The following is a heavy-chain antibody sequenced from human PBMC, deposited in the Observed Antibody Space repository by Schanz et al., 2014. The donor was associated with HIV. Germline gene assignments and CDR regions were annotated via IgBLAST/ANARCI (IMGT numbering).Heavy chain of an antibody. D-gene: IGHD6-13*01. Sequence: QVQLAESGGGVVQPGGSLRLSCAASGFTFSSYGMYWVRQAPGKGLEWVAVISFDGSEKYYADSVKGRFTISRDNSKNTLHLQMNSLRAEDTAVYYCAKEEQQLGGVGGYHFDYWGQGTLVTVSS. CDR3: AKEEQQLGGVGGYHFDY. CDR1: GFTFSSYG. J-gene: IGHJ4*02. CDR2: ISFDGSEK. V-gene: IGHV3-30*18.